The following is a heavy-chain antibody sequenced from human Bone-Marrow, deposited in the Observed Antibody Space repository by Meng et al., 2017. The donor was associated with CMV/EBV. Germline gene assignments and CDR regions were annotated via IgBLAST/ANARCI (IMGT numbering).Heavy chain of an antibody. Sequence: GGSLRLSCAASGFTFSSYAMHWVRQAPGKGLEWVAVISYDGSNKYYADSVKGRFTISRDNSKNTLYLQMNSLRAEDTAVYYCARDNGMYGMDVWCQGTTVTVSS. V-gene: IGHV3-30*04. CDR1: GFTFSSYA. CDR3: ARDNGMYGMDV. D-gene: IGHD1-14*01. J-gene: IGHJ6*02. CDR2: ISYDGSNK.